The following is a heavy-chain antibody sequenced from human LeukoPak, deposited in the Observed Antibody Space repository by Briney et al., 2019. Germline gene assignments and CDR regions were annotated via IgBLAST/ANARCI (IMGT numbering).Heavy chain of an antibody. V-gene: IGHV3-23*01. Sequence: GGSLRLSCAASGFTFSSYAMSWVRQAPGKGLEWVSAISGSGSTIYYADSVKGRFTISRDNAKNSLYLQMNSLRAEDTAVYYCASSGDYDLDYWGQGTLVTVSS. CDR3: ASSGDYDLDY. CDR1: GFTFSSYA. D-gene: IGHD2-15*01. CDR2: ISGSGSTI. J-gene: IGHJ4*02.